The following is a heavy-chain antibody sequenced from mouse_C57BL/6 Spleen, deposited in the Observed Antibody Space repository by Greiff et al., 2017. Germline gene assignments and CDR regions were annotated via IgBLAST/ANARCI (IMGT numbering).Heavy chain of an antibody. Sequence: QVQLQQPGAELVMPGASVKLSCKASGYTFTSYWMHWVKQRPGQGLEWIGEIDPSDSYTNYNQKFKSKATLTVDTSSSTAYMQLSSLTSEDSAVYYCARYYYGSSYDYFDYWGQGTTLTVSS. J-gene: IGHJ2*01. CDR2: IDPSDSYT. V-gene: IGHV1-69*01. CDR1: GYTFTSYW. CDR3: ARYYYGSSYDYFDY. D-gene: IGHD1-1*01.